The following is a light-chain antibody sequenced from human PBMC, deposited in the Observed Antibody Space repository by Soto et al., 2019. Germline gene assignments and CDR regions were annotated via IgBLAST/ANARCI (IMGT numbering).Light chain of an antibody. J-gene: IGLJ2*01. CDR3: AAWDASLSGRVV. Sequence: QSALTQPPSASGTPGQRVTIPFSERSTKIGSNYVYWYQQLPETAPKLLIYRNNQRPSGVPDRFSGSKSGTSASLAISGLRSEDEADYYCAAWDASLSGRVVFGGGTKFTVL. CDR1: STKIGSNY. V-gene: IGLV1-47*01. CDR2: RNN.